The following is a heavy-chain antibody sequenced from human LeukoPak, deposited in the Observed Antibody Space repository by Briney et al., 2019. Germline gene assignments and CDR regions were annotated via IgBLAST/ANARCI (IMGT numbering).Heavy chain of an antibody. J-gene: IGHJ4*02. Sequence: SETLSLTCTVSGGSISSSSYYWGWIRQPPGKGLEWIGSIYYSGSTYYNPSLKSRVTISVDTSKNQFSLKLSSVTAADTAVYYCARSFRGQLVSDYWGQGTLVTVSS. V-gene: IGHV4-39*01. CDR1: GGSISSSSYY. CDR3: ARSFRGQLVSDY. D-gene: IGHD6-6*01. CDR2: IYYSGST.